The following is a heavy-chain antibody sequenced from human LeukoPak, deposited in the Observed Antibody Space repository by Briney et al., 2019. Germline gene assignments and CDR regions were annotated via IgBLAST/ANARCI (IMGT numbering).Heavy chain of an antibody. Sequence: SQTLSLTCAISGDSVSSNSAAWNWIRQSPSRGLEWLGRTYYRSKWYNDYAVSVKSRITINQDTSKNQFSLQLNSMTPEDTAVYYCARDYPQNGGELRFDHWGQGTLVTVSS. CDR3: ARDYPQNGGELRFDH. J-gene: IGHJ4*02. CDR1: GDSVSSNSAA. D-gene: IGHD3-16*01. CDR2: TYYRSKWYN. V-gene: IGHV6-1*01.